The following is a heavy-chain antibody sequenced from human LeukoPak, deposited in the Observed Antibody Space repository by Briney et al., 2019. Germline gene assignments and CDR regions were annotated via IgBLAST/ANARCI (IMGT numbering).Heavy chain of an antibody. D-gene: IGHD2-15*01. J-gene: IGHJ6*03. Sequence: ASVKVSCKASGYTFTGYFIQWVRQAPGQGLEWTGWINPNSGGTNYAQKFQGRVTMTRDTSIGTAYMELSRLRSDDTAVYYCARGGLPIYYYYMDVWGKGTTVTVSS. V-gene: IGHV1-2*02. CDR3: ARGGLPIYYYYMDV. CDR1: GYTFTGYF. CDR2: INPNSGGT.